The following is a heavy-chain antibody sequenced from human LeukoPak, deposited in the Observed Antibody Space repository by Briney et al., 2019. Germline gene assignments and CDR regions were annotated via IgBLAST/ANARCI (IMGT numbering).Heavy chain of an antibody. CDR3: AKDPSDYGYSDY. J-gene: IGHJ4*02. Sequence: GGSLRLSCAASGFTFDAYAMHWVRQAPGKGLEWVSLISGDGGSTYYADSVKGRFTISRDNSKNSLYLQINSLRTEDTGLYYCAKDPSDYGYSDYWGQGTLVTVSS. CDR2: ISGDGGST. V-gene: IGHV3-43*02. CDR1: GFTFDAYA. D-gene: IGHD4/OR15-4a*01.